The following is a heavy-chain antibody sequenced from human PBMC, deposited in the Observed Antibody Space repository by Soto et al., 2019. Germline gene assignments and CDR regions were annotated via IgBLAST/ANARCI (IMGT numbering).Heavy chain of an antibody. J-gene: IGHJ6*02. CDR3: ARDYYYGMDV. Sequence: SETLSLTCAVYGGSFSVYYWSWIRHPPGKGLEWIGEINHSGSTNYNPSLKSRVTISVDTSKNQFSLKLSSVTAADTAVYYCARDYYYGMDVWGQGTTVTVSS. V-gene: IGHV4-34*01. CDR1: GGSFSVYY. CDR2: INHSGST.